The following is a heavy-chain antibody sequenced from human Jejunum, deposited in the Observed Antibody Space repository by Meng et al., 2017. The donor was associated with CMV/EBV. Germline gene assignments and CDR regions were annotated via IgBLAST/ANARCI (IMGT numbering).Heavy chain of an antibody. Sequence: QPRRQLPAPGLVTPSETLLPSCTFSDESIISRSYYWGWIRQPPGKGLEWIGSIYYSGSTYNPSLKSRVTISVDTSKNQFSLKLSSVTAADTAVYYCASPLGILGIVDLWGRGTLVTVSS. D-gene: IGHD7-27*01. J-gene: IGHJ2*01. CDR2: IYYSGST. CDR1: DESIISRSYY. CDR3: ASPLGILGIVDL. V-gene: IGHV4-39*01.